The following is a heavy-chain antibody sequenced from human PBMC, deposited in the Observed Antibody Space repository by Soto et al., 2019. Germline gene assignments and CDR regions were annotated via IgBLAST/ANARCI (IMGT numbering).Heavy chain of an antibody. CDR3: ARTRMEWALYFDN. Sequence: EVQLVESGGGLIQPGGSLRLSCEASGFNFSDSGMNWVRRAPGKRLEWISYISSSSRTIYYAASVEGRFTISRDNVRNSVHLQMNSLRGEDTGVYYCARTRMEWALYFDNWGLGTLVTVSS. J-gene: IGHJ4*02. CDR2: ISSSSRTI. V-gene: IGHV3-48*01. D-gene: IGHD3-3*01. CDR1: GFNFSDSG.